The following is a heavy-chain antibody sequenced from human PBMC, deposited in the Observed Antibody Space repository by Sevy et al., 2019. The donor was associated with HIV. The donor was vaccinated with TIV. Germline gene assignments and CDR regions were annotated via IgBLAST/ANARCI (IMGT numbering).Heavy chain of an antibody. J-gene: IGHJ4*02. CDR3: ANDLLPYGSGGYPLDY. V-gene: IGHV3-9*01. CDR2: IGWNSGSV. Sequence: GGSLRLSCAASGFRFEDYGMHWVRRAPGKGLEWVSGIGWNSGSVGYAVSVKGRFTISRDNAKNLLYLQMNSLTSEYAALYYCANDLLPYGSGGYPLDYWGQGTVVTVSS. CDR1: GFRFEDYG. D-gene: IGHD3-10*01.